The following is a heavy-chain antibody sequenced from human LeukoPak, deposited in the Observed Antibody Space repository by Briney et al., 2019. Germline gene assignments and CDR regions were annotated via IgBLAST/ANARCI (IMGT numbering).Heavy chain of an antibody. V-gene: IGHV3-7*01. D-gene: IGHD6-13*01. CDR1: GFTFSSYW. J-gene: IGHJ4*02. Sequence: GGSLRLSCAASGFTFSSYWMSWVRQAPGKGLEWVANIKQDESEKFYVDSVKGRFTISRDNAKNSLYLQMNSLRAEDTAVYYCARDPGIPAAGKVGYFDYWGQGTLVTVSS. CDR3: ARDPGIPAAGKVGYFDY. CDR2: IKQDESEK.